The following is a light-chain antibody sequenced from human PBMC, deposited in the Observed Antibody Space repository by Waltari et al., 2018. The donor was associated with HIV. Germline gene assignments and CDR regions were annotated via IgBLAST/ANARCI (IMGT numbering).Light chain of an antibody. J-gene: IGKJ1*01. CDR2: KAS. Sequence: IQMTQSPSTLSASVGDRVTITCRASQNITNHLAWYQQKSGKAPNLLIYKASSLERGVPSRFSGSGTGTEFSLTINSLQPADLAVYFCQQFQTFRTFGQGTKVE. CDR3: QQFQTFRT. CDR1: QNITNH. V-gene: IGKV1-5*03.